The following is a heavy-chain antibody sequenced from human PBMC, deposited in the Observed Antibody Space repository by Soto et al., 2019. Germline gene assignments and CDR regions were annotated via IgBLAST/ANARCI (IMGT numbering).Heavy chain of an antibody. CDR1: GGSISSYY. D-gene: IGHD3-10*01. CDR2: VHHSWGS. CDR3: ARQGFGPLHGLVDV. J-gene: IGHJ6*02. V-gene: IGHV4-59*08. Sequence: QVQLQESGPGLVKPSETLSLSCTVSGGSISSYYWSWFRQSPGKRMEWIGYVHHSWGSSYNPSLQSRVAISLAPSKSQFSLKVTSVPATDPAVYYCARQGFGPLHGLVDVWGQGTTVTVSS.